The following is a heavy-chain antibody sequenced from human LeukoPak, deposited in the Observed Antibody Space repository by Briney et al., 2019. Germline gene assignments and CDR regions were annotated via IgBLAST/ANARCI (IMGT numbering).Heavy chain of an antibody. Sequence: PSETLSLTCTVSGGSISSGDYYWSWIRQPPGKELEWIGEINHSGSTNYNPSLKSRVTISVDTSKNQFSLKLSSVTAADTAVYYCAREIWEDGSGSYLYYFDYWGQGTLVTVSS. D-gene: IGHD3-10*01. CDR1: GGSISSGDYY. CDR3: AREIWEDGSGSYLYYFDY. CDR2: INHSGST. V-gene: IGHV4-39*07. J-gene: IGHJ4*02.